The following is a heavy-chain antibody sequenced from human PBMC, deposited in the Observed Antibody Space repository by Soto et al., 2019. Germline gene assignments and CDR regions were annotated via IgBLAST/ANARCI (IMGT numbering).Heavy chain of an antibody. CDR1: GFTFSDYY. CDR3: ARDLYSGSYYFDY. J-gene: IGHJ4*02. D-gene: IGHD1-26*01. CDR2: ISSSGSTI. Sequence: GGSLRLSCAASGFTFSDYYMSWIRQAPGKGLEWVSYISSSGSTIYYADSVKGRFTISRDNAKNSLYLQMNSLRAEDTAVYYCARDLYSGSYYFDYWGPGTLVTVSS. V-gene: IGHV3-11*01.